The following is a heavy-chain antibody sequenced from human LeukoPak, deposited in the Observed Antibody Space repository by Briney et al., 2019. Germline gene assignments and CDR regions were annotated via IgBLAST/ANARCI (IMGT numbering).Heavy chain of an antibody. CDR2: ISYDGSNK. Sequence: PGGSLRLSCAASGFTFSSYAMHWVRQAPGKGLEWVAVISYDGSNKYYADSVKGRFTISRDNAKNSLYLQMNSLRAEDTAVYYCARDRTNGLHTAMVYWGQGTLVTVSS. J-gene: IGHJ4*02. CDR3: ARDRTNGLHTAMVY. CDR1: GFTFSSYA. V-gene: IGHV3-30*04. D-gene: IGHD5-18*01.